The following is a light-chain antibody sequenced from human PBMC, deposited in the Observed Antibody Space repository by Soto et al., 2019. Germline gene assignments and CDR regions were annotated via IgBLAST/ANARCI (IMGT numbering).Light chain of an antibody. CDR2: DAS. V-gene: IGKV1-33*01. J-gene: IGKJ5*01. CDR1: QGISNY. CDR3: QQYYDLPIT. Sequence: DIQMTQSPSSLSASVGARVTITCRASQGISNYLAWYPQRPGKAPKLLIDDASNLETGVPSRFSGSGSGTHFTFTIASLQPEDVAMYYCQQYYDLPITFGQGTRLEIK.